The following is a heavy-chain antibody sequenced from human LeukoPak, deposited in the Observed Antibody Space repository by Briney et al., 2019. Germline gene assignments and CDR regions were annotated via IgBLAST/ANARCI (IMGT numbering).Heavy chain of an antibody. CDR1: GGSISSYY. Sequence: SETLSLTCTVSGGSISSYYWNWIRQPPGKGLEWIGYIYDSGTTNYNPSLKSRVSMSVDTSKNQFSLRLSSVTAADTAVYYCASQGSWYGWFDPWGQGTLVTVSS. J-gene: IGHJ5*02. CDR3: ASQGSWYGWFDP. V-gene: IGHV4-59*12. CDR2: IYDSGTT. D-gene: IGHD6-13*01.